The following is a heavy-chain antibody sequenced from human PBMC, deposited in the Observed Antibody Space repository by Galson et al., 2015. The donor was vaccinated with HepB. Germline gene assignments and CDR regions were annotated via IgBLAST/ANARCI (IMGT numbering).Heavy chain of an antibody. D-gene: IGHD7-27*01. CDR1: GGSLSRDTNY. CDR3: ARDTTTGDPQYHYSYYYMDV. Sequence: TLSLTCTVSGGSLSRDTNYWSWIRQPAGKGLEWIGRISRSGGTNSNPSLKSRLTMSVDTSKNQFSLKLNSVTAADTAVYYCARDTTTGDPQYHYSYYYMDVWGKGTTVTVSS. J-gene: IGHJ6*03. V-gene: IGHV4-61*02. CDR2: ISRSGGT.